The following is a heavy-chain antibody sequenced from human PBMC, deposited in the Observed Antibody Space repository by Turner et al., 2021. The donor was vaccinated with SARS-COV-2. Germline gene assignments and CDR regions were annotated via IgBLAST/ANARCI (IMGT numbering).Heavy chain of an antibody. V-gene: IGHV3-21*01. CDR3: ARCDYFDSSGYYSSYFDY. J-gene: IGHJ4*02. D-gene: IGHD3-22*01. Sequence: SVKGRFTISRDNAKNSLYLQMNSLRAEDTAVYYCARCDYFDSSGYYSSYFDYWCQGTLVTVSS.